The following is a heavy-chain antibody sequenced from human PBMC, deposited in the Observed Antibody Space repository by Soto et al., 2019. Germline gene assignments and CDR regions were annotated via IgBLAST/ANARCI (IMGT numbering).Heavy chain of an antibody. CDR2: IKQDGSEK. J-gene: IGHJ6*02. D-gene: IGHD6-25*01. Sequence: PGGSLRLSCVASEFTFSNYLMSWVRQAPGKGLEWVANIKQDGSEKYYVDSVKGRFTISRDNAENSLYLQMNSLRAEDTALYYCARVYPGTGWPFHYYGMDVWGQGTTVTVSS. CDR1: EFTFSNYL. V-gene: IGHV3-7*01. CDR3: ARVYPGTGWPFHYYGMDV.